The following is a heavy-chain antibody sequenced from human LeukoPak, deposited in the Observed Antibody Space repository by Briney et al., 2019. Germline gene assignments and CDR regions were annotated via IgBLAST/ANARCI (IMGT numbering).Heavy chain of an antibody. CDR2: ISGSGGST. Sequence: GGSLRLSCAASGFTFSSYSMNWVRQAPGKGLEWVSAISGSGGSTYYADSVKGRFTISRDNSKNTLYLQMNSLRAEDTAVYYCAKDRVGWDYDSSGHWDWGQGTLVTVSS. CDR3: AKDRVGWDYDSSGHWD. J-gene: IGHJ4*02. D-gene: IGHD3-22*01. CDR1: GFTFSSYS. V-gene: IGHV3-23*01.